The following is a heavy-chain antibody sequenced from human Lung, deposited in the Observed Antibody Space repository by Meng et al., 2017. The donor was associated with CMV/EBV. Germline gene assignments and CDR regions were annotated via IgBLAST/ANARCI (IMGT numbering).Heavy chain of an antibody. CDR1: GFTFSSYG. CDR2: IWYDGSNK. J-gene: IGHJ4*02. CDR3: AKDGNSVLGIDY. D-gene: IGHD3-16*01. V-gene: IGHV3-33*06. Sequence: SCAASGFTFSSYGMHWVRQAPGKGLEWVAIIWYDGSNKYYADFVKGRFTISRDNPRNTLYLQMNSLGAEDTAVYYCAKDGNSVLGIDYWGRGTMVTVSS.